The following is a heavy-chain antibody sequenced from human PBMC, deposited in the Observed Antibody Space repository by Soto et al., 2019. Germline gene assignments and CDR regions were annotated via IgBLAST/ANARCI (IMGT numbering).Heavy chain of an antibody. D-gene: IGHD6-13*01. J-gene: IGHJ4*02. CDR3: AKDLSADDSSFDY. V-gene: IGHV3-23*01. CDR1: GFTFTSFA. Sequence: GGSLRLSCTASGFTFTSFAMTWVRQAPGKGLEWVSSISGSGVSAFYADSVKGRLTISRDNSKNTLYLQMNSLRADDTAVYYCAKDLSADDSSFDYWGQGTLVTVSS. CDR2: ISGSGVSA.